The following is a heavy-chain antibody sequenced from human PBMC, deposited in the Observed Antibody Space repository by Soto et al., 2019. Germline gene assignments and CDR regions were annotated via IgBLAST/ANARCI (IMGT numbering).Heavy chain of an antibody. J-gene: IGHJ5*02. CDR1: GGSITDNY. D-gene: IGHD3-3*01. Sequence: QVQLQQSGPGLLKPSETLSLTCSVSGGSITDNYWTWIRQSPGKGLEWVGYIYYTGITNYNPSLKGRVTISLDRSKNQFSLNLDSVTAADTAVYYCARALDFDFWGGRNWFDPWGQGTLVTVSS. CDR2: IYYTGIT. V-gene: IGHV4-59*01. CDR3: ARALDFDFWGGRNWFDP.